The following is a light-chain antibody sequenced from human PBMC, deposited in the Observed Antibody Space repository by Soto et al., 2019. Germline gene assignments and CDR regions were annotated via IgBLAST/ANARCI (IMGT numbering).Light chain of an antibody. CDR1: NIGSRN. Sequence: SYELTQPPSVSVALGQAASITCGGDNIGSRNVHWYQQKPGQAPVLVLYDSFDRPSGIPERISGSNSGNTATLTINRVEAGDEADYYCQVWDNGSDGGVFGPGTKVTVL. V-gene: IGLV3-21*02. CDR3: QVWDNGSDGGV. J-gene: IGLJ1*01. CDR2: DSF.